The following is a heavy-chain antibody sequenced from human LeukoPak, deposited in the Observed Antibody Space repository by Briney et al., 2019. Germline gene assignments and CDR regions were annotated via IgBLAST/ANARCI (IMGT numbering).Heavy chain of an antibody. CDR2: IYYSGST. Sequence: SETLSLTCPVSVCSISSYYWSWIRQPPGKGLEWIGYIYYSGSTYYNPSLKSRVTISIDTSKNQFSLRLSSVTAANTAVYYCARVRSWNDFDYWGQGTLVTVAS. J-gene: IGHJ4*02. V-gene: IGHV4-59*01. CDR3: ARVRSWNDFDY. D-gene: IGHD1-1*01. CDR1: VCSISSYY.